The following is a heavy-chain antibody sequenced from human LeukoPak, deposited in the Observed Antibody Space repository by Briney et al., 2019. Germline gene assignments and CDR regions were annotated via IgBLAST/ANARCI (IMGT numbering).Heavy chain of an antibody. D-gene: IGHD3-10*01. J-gene: IGHJ3*01. CDR2: IFYSGST. V-gene: IGHV4-39*01. Sequence: SETLSLTCAVSGGSISTTSSYWNWIRQPPGKGLEWIGNIFYSGSTYFSPSLKGRVTISVDTSKNQFSLRLSSVSAADTAVYYCASGSFEGFHVWGQGTMVTISS. CDR1: GGSISTTSSY. CDR3: ASGSFEGFHV.